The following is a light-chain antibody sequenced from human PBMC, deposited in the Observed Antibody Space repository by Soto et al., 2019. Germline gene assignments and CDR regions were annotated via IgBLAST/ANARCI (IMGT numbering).Light chain of an antibody. CDR3: QQRSNWPIT. CDR1: QSVSSSY. J-gene: IGKJ5*01. V-gene: IGKV3D-20*02. Sequence: EIVLTQSPGTLSLSPGERATLSCRASQSVSSSYLAWYQQKPGQAPRLLIYGASSRATGTPDRFSGSGSGTDFTHTISSLEPEDFAVYYCQQRSNWPITFGQGTRLEIK. CDR2: GAS.